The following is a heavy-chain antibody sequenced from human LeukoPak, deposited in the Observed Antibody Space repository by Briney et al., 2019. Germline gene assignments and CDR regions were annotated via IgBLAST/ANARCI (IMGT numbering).Heavy chain of an antibody. CDR1: GFTFSSYG. Sequence: GGSLRLSCAASGFTFSSYGMHWVRQAPGKGLEWVAVIWYDGSNKYYADSVKGRFTISRDNSKNTLYLQVNSLRAEDTAVYYCAKDYWTGTTAAFDIWGQGTMVTVSS. V-gene: IGHV3-33*06. CDR3: AKDYWTGTTAAFDI. D-gene: IGHD1-7*01. CDR2: IWYDGSNK. J-gene: IGHJ3*02.